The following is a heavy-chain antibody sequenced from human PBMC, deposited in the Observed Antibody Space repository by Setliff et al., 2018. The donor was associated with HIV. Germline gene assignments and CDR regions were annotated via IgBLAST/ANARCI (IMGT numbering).Heavy chain of an antibody. Sequence: PSETLSLTCTVSGASVTSHYWTWIRQPAGKGMEWIGRIYTTGSINYNPSLKSRVTMSIDTSKNHFSLNLTSVTAADTAVYYCARGLEYYTSGTYSYYFDYWG. J-gene: IGHJ4*01. CDR1: GASVTSHY. D-gene: IGHD3-10*01. CDR3: ARGLEYYTSGTYSYYFDY. V-gene: IGHV4-4*07. CDR2: IYTTGSI.